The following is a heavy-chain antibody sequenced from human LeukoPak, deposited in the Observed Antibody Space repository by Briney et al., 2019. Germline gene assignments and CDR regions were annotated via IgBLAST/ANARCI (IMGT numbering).Heavy chain of an antibody. CDR1: GCSISSYY. V-gene: IGHV4-59*08. Sequence: PSETLSLNCTVSGCSISSYYCSWIRDPPRRCPVSFGSISYSWSTNYNPSLKSRVTISVDTSKNQFSLKLSSVTAADTAVYYCARHKAYGSGSYQKYNWFDPWGQGTLVTVSS. CDR2: ISYSWST. D-gene: IGHD3-10*01. CDR3: ARHKAYGSGSYQKYNWFDP. J-gene: IGHJ5*02.